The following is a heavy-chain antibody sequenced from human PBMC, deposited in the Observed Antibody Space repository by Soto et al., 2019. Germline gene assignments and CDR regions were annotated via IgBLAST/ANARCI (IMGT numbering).Heavy chain of an antibody. D-gene: IGHD6-19*01. V-gene: IGHV4-39*01. Sequence: TLSLTCTVSGGSISSSSYYWGWIRQPPGKGLEWIGSIYYSGSTYYNPSLKSRVTISVDTSKNQFSLQLRSVTAADTAVYYCARQDLQWPRTPIGYWGQGTLVTVSS. CDR3: ARQDLQWPRTPIGY. J-gene: IGHJ4*02. CDR2: IYYSGST. CDR1: GGSISSSSYY.